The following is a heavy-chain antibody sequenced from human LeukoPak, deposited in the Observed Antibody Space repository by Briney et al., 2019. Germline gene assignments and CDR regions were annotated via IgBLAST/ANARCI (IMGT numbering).Heavy chain of an antibody. D-gene: IGHD2-2*01. CDR1: GYTFTGYY. CDR3: ARERSFSLSSTSRPNTNWFDP. V-gene: IGHV1-2*02. J-gene: IGHJ5*02. Sequence: GASVKVSCKASGYTFTGYYMHWVRQAPGQGLEWMGWINPNSGGTNYAQKFQGRVTMTRDTSISTAYMELSRLRSDDTAVYYCARERSFSLSSTSRPNTNWFDPWGQGTLVTVSS. CDR2: INPNSGGT.